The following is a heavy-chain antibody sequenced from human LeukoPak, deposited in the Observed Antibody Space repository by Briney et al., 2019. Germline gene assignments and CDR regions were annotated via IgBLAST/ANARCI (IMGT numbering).Heavy chain of an antibody. J-gene: IGHJ5*02. V-gene: IGHV3-23*01. D-gene: IGHD3-3*01. CDR1: GFTFSSYA. CDR3: AKDQGEWLPIPTLWS. Sequence: PGGSLRLSCAASGFTFSSYAMSWVRQAPGKGLEWVSGISGRGGSTYYADSVKGRFTISRDNSKNMLYLQMNSLRAEDTAVYYCAKDQGEWLPIPTLWSWGQGTLVTVSS. CDR2: ISGRGGST.